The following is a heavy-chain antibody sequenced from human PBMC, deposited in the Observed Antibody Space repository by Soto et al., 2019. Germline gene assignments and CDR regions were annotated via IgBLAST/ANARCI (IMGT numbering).Heavy chain of an antibody. CDR2: ISYDGSNK. D-gene: IGHD3-3*01. V-gene: IGHV3-30*03. CDR1: GFTFSSYG. Sequence: QVQLVESGGGVVQPGRSLRLSCAASGFTFSSYGMHWVRQAPGKGLEWVAVISYDGSNKYYADSVKGRFTISRDNSKNTLYLQMNSLRAEDTAVYYCATQFIFLSGGYWGQGTLVTVSS. J-gene: IGHJ4*02. CDR3: ATQFIFLSGGY.